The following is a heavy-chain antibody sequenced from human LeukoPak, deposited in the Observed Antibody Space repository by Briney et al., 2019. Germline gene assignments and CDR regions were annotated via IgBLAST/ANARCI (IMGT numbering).Heavy chain of an antibody. V-gene: IGHV1-2*02. J-gene: IGHJ5*02. Sequence: ASVKVSCKASGYTFTGYYIHWVRQAPGQGLEWMGWINPNSGGTNYAQKFQGRVTMTRDTSISTAYMELRRLRSDDTAVYYCARDPPSVHCSSTSCYRGPYNWFDPWRQGTLVTVSS. CDR3: ARDPPSVHCSSTSCYRGPYNWFDP. CDR1: GYTFTGYY. D-gene: IGHD2-2*01. CDR2: INPNSGGT.